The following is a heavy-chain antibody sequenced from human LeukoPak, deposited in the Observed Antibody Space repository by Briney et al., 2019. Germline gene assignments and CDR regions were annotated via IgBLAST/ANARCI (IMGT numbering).Heavy chain of an antibody. V-gene: IGHV4-30-4*01. CDR2: IYYSGST. CDR3: ARGNGVVVTRVDY. D-gene: IGHD2-8*01. CDR1: GGTISSGDYY. Sequence: SETLSLTCTVSGGTISSGDYYWSWIRQPPGKGLEWIGYIYYSGSTYYNPSLKSRVTISVDTSKNQLSLKLSSVTAADTAVYYCARGNGVVVTRVDYWGQGTLVTVSS. J-gene: IGHJ4*02.